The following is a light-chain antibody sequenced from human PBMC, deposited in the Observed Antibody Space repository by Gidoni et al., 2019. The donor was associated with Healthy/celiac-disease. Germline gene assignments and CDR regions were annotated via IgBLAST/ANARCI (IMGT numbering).Light chain of an antibody. J-gene: IGKJ2*01. CDR1: QSVSSN. Sequence: IVLTQLPATLSVSPGERATLSSRASQSVSSNLARYQQKPAQAPSLLIYRASTRANGSPARFSGGGSGTEFTLTIISLQSEDFAVYYCQQYNNWPPYTFGQGTKLEIK. CDR2: RAS. V-gene: IGKV3-15*01. CDR3: QQYNNWPPYT.